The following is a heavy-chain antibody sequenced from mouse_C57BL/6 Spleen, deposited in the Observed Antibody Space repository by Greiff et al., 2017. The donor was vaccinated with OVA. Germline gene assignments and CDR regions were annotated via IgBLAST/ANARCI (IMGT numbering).Heavy chain of an antibody. CDR1: GYTFTSYW. Sequence: QVQLQQPGAELVKPGASVKLSCKASGYTFTSYWMHWVKQRPGRGLEWIGRIDPNSGGTKYNEKFQSKATLTVDKPSSTAYMQLSSLTSEDSAVYYFARGKYYGISYRYYYAMDYWGQGTSVTGSS. V-gene: IGHV1-72*01. CDR3: ARGKYYGISYRYYYAMDY. CDR2: IDPNSGGT. J-gene: IGHJ4*01. D-gene: IGHD1-1*01.